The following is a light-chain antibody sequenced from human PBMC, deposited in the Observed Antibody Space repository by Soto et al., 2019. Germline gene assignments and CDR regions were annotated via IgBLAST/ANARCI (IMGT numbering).Light chain of an antibody. CDR2: DAS. CDR3: QQYDDYPLT. J-gene: IGKJ4*01. CDR1: QSIKNW. V-gene: IGKV1-5*01. Sequence: DIPMTQSSSTLSASVGDRVTITCRASQSIKNWLAWYQQKPGTAPKFLIYDASTLESGVPSRFSGSGSGTEFTLTISSLQADDFATYFCQQYDDYPLTFGGGTKVEIK.